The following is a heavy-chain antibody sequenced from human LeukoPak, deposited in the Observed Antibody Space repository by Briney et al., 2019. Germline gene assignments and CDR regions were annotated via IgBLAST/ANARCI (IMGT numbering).Heavy chain of an antibody. D-gene: IGHD3-16*01. Sequence: GGSLRLSCAASGFTFSSYAMHWVRQAPGKGLEWVAVISYDGSNKYYADSVKGRFTISRDNSKNTPYLQMNSLRAEDTAVYYCARGGKNYFDYWGQGTLVTVSS. CDR3: ARGGKNYFDY. CDR1: GFTFSSYA. CDR2: ISYDGSNK. J-gene: IGHJ4*02. V-gene: IGHV3-30*04.